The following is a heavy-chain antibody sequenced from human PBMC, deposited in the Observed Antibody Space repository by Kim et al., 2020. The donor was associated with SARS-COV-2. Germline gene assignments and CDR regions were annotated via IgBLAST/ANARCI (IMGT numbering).Heavy chain of an antibody. Sequence: GESLKISCKGSGYSFTSYWIGWVRQMPGKGLEWMGLIYPGDSDTRYSPSFQGQVTISADKSISTAYLHWSSLKASDTAMYYCARISSQATILFGMDVWGQGTTVTVSS. CDR1: GYSFTSYW. CDR2: IYPGDSDT. V-gene: IGHV5-51*01. D-gene: IGHD5-12*01. CDR3: ARISSQATILFGMDV. J-gene: IGHJ6*02.